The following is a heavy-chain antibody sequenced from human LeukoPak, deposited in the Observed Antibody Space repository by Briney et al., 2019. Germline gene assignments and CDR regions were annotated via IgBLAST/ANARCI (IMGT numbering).Heavy chain of an antibody. Sequence: ASVNVSCKASGYTFTSYGISWVRQAPGQGLEWMGWISAYNGNTNYAQKLQGRVTMTTDTSTSTAYMELRSLRSDDTAVYYCARVGYYDSSGYYYPYYFDYWGQGTLVTVSS. CDR2: ISAYNGNT. V-gene: IGHV1-18*01. CDR3: ARVGYYDSSGYYYPYYFDY. D-gene: IGHD3-22*01. J-gene: IGHJ4*02. CDR1: GYTFTSYG.